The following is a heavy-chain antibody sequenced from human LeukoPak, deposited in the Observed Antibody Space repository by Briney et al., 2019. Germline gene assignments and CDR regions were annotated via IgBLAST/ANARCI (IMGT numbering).Heavy chain of an antibody. D-gene: IGHD3-10*01. J-gene: IGHJ6*02. CDR1: GYTFTSYG. V-gene: IGHV1-18*01. Sequence: ASVKVSCQASGYTFTSYGISWVRQAPGQGREWMGWISAYNGTTNYPQKIHGRVTMTTDPSTSTAYMEPRSRRSDDTAVYYCARGPGDYYGSGSSYYYYGMDVWGQGTTVTVSS. CDR3: ARGPGDYYGSGSSYYYYGMDV. CDR2: ISAYNGTT.